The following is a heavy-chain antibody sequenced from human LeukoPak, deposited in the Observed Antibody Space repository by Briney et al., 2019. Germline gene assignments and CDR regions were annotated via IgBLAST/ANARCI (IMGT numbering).Heavy chain of an antibody. Sequence: PGGSLRLSCAASGFTFSSYAMSWVRQAPGKGLECVSPISGSGGSTSYADSVKGRFTISRDNSKNTLSLQMNSLRADDTAIYYCAKLGAAGGTYYMDVWGKGTTVTVSS. CDR1: GFTFSSYA. J-gene: IGHJ6*03. CDR3: AKLGAAGGTYYMDV. V-gene: IGHV3-23*01. CDR2: ISGSGGST. D-gene: IGHD6-13*01.